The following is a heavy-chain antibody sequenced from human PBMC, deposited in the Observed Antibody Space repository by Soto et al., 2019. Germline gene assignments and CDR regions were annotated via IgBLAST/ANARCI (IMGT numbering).Heavy chain of an antibody. CDR3: AIHLAYFDRAEN. CDR1: GDSISSSSYY. Sequence: SETLSLVCSVSGDSISSSSYYWGWIRQPPGKGLEWIGSISYSGSTYYNPSLKSRLTISVDTSRKQFSLKLSSVTAADTAVYYCAIHLAYFDRAENWGQGALVTVSS. V-gene: IGHV4-39*01. CDR2: ISYSGST. D-gene: IGHD3-9*01. J-gene: IGHJ4*02.